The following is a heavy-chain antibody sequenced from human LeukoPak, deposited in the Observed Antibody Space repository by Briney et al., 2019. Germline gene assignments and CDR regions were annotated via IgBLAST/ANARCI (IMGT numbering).Heavy chain of an antibody. CDR3: AKDISSGWYYYYYMDV. D-gene: IGHD6-19*01. CDR2: ISWNSGSI. J-gene: IGHJ6*03. V-gene: IGHV3-9*03. Sequence: GGSLRLSCAASGFTFDDYAMHWFRQAPGKGLEGVSGISWNSGSIGYADSVKGRFTISRDNAKNSLYLQMNSLRAEDMALYYCAKDISSGWYYYYYMDVWGKGTTVTVSS. CDR1: GFTFDDYA.